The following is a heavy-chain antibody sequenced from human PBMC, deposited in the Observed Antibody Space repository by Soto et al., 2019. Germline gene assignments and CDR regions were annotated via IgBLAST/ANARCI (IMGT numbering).Heavy chain of an antibody. Sequence: QLLESGPGLVKPSETLSLTCIVSGGSISSSSYYWGWIRQPPGKGLEWIGSIYYSGRAYYNSSLKSRVTISVDTSKNQFSLKLSSVTAADTAVYYCARQMIFGVVINLPTWFDPWGQGTLVTVSS. J-gene: IGHJ5*02. CDR2: IYYSGRA. V-gene: IGHV4-39*01. D-gene: IGHD3-3*01. CDR3: ARQMIFGVVINLPTWFDP. CDR1: GGSISSSSYY.